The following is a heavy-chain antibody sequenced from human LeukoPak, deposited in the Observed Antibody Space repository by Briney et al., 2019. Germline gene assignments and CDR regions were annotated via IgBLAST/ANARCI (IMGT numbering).Heavy chain of an antibody. Sequence: PGGSLRLSCSVPGFTFSTDVMHWVRQAPGKGLEYVSAISSNGDNTYYADSVKGRFTISRDNSKNTLYLQMSSLRADDTAVYYCVRGTGYWGQGTLVTVSS. CDR3: VRGTGY. CDR1: GFTFSTDV. J-gene: IGHJ4*02. CDR2: ISSNGDNT. V-gene: IGHV3-64D*06.